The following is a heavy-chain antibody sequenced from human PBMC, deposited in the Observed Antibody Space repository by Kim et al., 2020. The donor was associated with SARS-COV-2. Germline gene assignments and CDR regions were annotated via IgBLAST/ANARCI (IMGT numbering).Heavy chain of an antibody. CDR1: GYSFTSYW. V-gene: IGHV5-10-1*01. Sequence: GESLKISCKGSGYSFTSYWISWVRQMPGKGLEWMGRIDPSDSYTNYSPSFQGHVTISADKSISTAYLQWSSLKASDPAMYYCARVYSSSWYGHYYYGMDVWGQGTTVTVSS. J-gene: IGHJ6*02. D-gene: IGHD6-13*01. CDR2: IDPSDSYT. CDR3: ARVYSSSWYGHYYYGMDV.